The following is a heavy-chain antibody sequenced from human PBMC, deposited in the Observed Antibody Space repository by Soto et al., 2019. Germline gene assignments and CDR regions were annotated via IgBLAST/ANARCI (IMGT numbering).Heavy chain of an antibody. CDR3: TTGRRDYYGNSYMDL. Sequence: EMQLGESGGGLVKPGGSLRLSCAVSGYAFEVAWMNWVRQAPGKGLEWVGRIKSKPDGGTTEYAAPVEGRFTISRDDSTSTLYLQMNSLRTEDTAVYYCTTGRRDYYGNSYMDLWGQGPTVTISS. CDR1: GYAFEVAW. J-gene: IGHJ6*03. V-gene: IGHV3-15*01. CDR2: IKSKPDGGTT. D-gene: IGHD3-22*01.